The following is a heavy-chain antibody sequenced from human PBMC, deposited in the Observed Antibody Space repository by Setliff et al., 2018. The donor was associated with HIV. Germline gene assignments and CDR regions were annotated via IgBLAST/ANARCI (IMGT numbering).Heavy chain of an antibody. J-gene: IGHJ4*02. D-gene: IGHD2-21*01. CDR1: GGSLRGYY. Sequence: PSETLSLTCAVYGGSLRGYYWSWVRQSPLKGLEWIGEISHTGNINYNTALSNRVTVSVDTSKNQFSLKLTSVTAADTAVYLCARLHLRVPPSIFDYWSPGTMVTVSS. CDR3: ARLHLRVPPSIFDY. V-gene: IGHV4-34*01. CDR2: ISHTGNI.